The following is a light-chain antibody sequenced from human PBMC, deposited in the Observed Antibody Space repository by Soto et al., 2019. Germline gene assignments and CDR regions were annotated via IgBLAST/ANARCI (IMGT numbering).Light chain of an antibody. V-gene: IGKV1-5*01. CDR2: DAS. CDR1: QNVNDY. J-gene: IGKJ1*01. CDR3: QQYSSHRT. Sequence: DVQMTQSPSTLSASVGDRVTITCRASQNVNDYLAWYQQKPGNSPKVLIYDASTLERGVPSRFSGSGSGTEFTLTISGLQADDFATYYCQQYSSHRTFGQGTKV.